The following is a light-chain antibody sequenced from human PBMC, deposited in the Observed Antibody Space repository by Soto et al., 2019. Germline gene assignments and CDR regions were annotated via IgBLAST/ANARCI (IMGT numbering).Light chain of an antibody. CDR3: QQSFSAPTYT. Sequence: DIQMTQSPSSLSASVGDRVTITCRASQSITIYLNWFQQRPGEAPNLLIYAASTLQSGVPSRFSGSGSGTDFTLTISSLQPEDFATYYCQQSFSAPTYTFGQGTKLEIK. CDR2: AAS. J-gene: IGKJ2*01. V-gene: IGKV1-39*01. CDR1: QSITIY.